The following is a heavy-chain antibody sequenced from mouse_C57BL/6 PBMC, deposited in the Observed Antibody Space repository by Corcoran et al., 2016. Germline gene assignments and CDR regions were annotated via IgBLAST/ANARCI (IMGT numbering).Heavy chain of an antibody. D-gene: IGHD2-4*01. CDR3: ARFGYDYLAY. J-gene: IGHJ3*01. CDR1: GYTFTDYY. CDR2: INPYNGGT. Sequence: EVQLQQSGPVLVKPGASVKMSCKASGYTFTDYYMNWVKQSHGKSLEWIGVINPYNGGTSYNQKFKGKATLTVDKSSSTAYMELNSLTSEDSAVYYCARFGYDYLAYWGQGTLVTVSA. V-gene: IGHV1-19*01.